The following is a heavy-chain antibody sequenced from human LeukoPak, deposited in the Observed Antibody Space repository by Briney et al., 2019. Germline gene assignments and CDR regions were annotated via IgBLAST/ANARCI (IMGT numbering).Heavy chain of an antibody. J-gene: IGHJ4*02. CDR2: IHYSGLT. Sequence: PSETLSLTCTVSGGSVNGYYWNWIRQDPGKGLEWIGFIHYSGLTVYSPSLQSRVSMSVDTSRNQFSLDLSSVTAADTALYYCARDPPEDEWNSLDSWGQGILVTVSS. V-gene: IGHV4-59*02. D-gene: IGHD1-7*01. CDR1: GGSVNGYY. CDR3: ARDPPEDEWNSLDS.